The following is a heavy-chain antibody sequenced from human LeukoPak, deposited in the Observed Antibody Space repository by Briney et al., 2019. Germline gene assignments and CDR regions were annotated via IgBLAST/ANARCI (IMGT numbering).Heavy chain of an antibody. CDR2: IKQDGSEK. D-gene: IGHD4-17*01. CDR3: ARGHDYGDYPTYFDY. Sequence: GGSLRLSCAASGFTFSSYWMSWVRQAPGKGLEWVANIKQDGSEKYYVDSVKGRFTISRDNAKNSLYLQMNSLRAEDTAVYYCARGHDYGDYPTYFDYWGQGTLVTVSS. J-gene: IGHJ4*02. V-gene: IGHV3-7*01. CDR1: GFTFSSYW.